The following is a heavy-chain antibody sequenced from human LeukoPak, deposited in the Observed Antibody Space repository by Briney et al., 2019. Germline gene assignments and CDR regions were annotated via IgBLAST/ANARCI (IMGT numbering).Heavy chain of an antibody. V-gene: IGHV4-39*07. J-gene: IGHJ4*02. Sequence: PSETLSLTCTVSGGSISGSSYYWGWIRQPPGKGLEWIGSIYYSGSTYYNPSLKSRVTISVDTSKNQFSLKLSSVTAADTAVYYCARDSCSGGSSWEDYWGQGTLVTVSS. CDR3: ARDSCSGGSSWEDY. D-gene: IGHD2-15*01. CDR1: GGSISGSSYY. CDR2: IYYSGST.